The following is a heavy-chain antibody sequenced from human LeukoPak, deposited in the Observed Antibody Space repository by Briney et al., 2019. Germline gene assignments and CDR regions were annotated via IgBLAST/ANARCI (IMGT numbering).Heavy chain of an antibody. CDR2: ISGTGGST. Sequence: PGGSLRLSCAASGFTFSTYWMHWVRQAPGKGLEWVSGISGTGGSTYYADSVKGRFTISRDNSKNALYLQMNSLTAEDTAVYYCGNRGSSSGYYDFWGQGTLVTVSS. V-gene: IGHV3-23*01. CDR1: GFTFSTYW. CDR3: GNRGSSSGYYDF. D-gene: IGHD3-22*01. J-gene: IGHJ4*02.